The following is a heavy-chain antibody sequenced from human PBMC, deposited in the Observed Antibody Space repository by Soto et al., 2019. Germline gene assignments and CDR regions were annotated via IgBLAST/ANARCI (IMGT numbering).Heavy chain of an antibody. CDR3: AKDLSSAYFDY. CDR2: ISGSGGST. CDR1: GVTFSSSA. J-gene: IGHJ4*02. Sequence: LTSSCAPSGVTFSSSAMRWVRQAQGKGLEWVSAISGSGGSTYYADSVKGRFTISRDNSKNTLYLQMNSLRAEDTAVYYCAKDLSSAYFDYWGQGTLVTVSS. V-gene: IGHV3-23*01.